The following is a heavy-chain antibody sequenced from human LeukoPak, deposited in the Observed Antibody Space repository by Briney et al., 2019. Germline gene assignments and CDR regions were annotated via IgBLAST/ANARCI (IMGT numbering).Heavy chain of an antibody. D-gene: IGHD3-9*01. CDR1: GGTFSSYA. Sequence: SVKVSCKASGGTFSSYAISWVRQAPGQGLEWMGGIIPIFGTANYAQKFQGRVTITTDESSSTAYMELSSLRSEDTAVYYCARSLVGYFDWLFYWGQGTLVTVSS. CDR3: ARSLVGYFDWLFY. CDR2: IIPIFGTA. J-gene: IGHJ4*02. V-gene: IGHV1-69*05.